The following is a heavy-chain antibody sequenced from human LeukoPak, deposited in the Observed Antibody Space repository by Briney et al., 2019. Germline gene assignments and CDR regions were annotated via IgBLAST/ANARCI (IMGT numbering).Heavy chain of an antibody. Sequence: TGTSLRLSCAASGFTFSSYGMHWVRQAPGKGLEWLAGIATDGSFAYYADSVKGRFTISRDNAKNSLYLQMNSLRAEDTALYYCAKDFHRLGEFDAFDIWGQGTMVTVSS. V-gene: IGHV3-30*18. D-gene: IGHD3-16*01. J-gene: IGHJ3*02. CDR1: GFTFSSYG. CDR3: AKDFHRLGEFDAFDI. CDR2: IATDGSFA.